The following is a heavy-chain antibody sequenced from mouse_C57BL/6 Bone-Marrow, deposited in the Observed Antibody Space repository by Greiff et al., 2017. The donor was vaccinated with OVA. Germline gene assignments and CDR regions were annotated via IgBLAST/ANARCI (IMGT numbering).Heavy chain of an antibody. CDR2: INPNNGGT. CDR3: ARLYGYGIDY. Sequence: VQLQQSGPELVKPGASVKISCKASGYTFTDYYMNWVKQSHGKSLEWIGDINPNNGGTSYNQKFKGKATLTVDKSSSTAYMELRSLTSEDSAVYYCARLYGYGIDYWGQGTTLTVSS. CDR1: GYTFTDYY. D-gene: IGHD2-10*02. J-gene: IGHJ2*01. V-gene: IGHV1-26*01.